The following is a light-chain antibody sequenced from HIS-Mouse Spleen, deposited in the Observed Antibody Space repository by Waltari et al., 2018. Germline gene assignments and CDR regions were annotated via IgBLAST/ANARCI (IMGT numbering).Light chain of an antibody. J-gene: IGLJ3*02. CDR3: CSYAGSSTWV. V-gene: IGLV2-23*01. CDR1: SSDVGSYNL. CDR2: EGS. Sequence: QSALTQPASVSGSPGQSITISYTGTSSDVGSYNLVSWYQQHPGKAPKLMIYEGSKRPSGVSNRFSGSKSCNTASLTISGLQAEDEADYYCCSYAGSSTWVFGGGTKLTVL.